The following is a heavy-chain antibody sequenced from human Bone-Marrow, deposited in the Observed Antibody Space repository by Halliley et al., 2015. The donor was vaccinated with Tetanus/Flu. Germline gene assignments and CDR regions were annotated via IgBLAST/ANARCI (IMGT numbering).Heavy chain of an antibody. CDR1: GFTFNRYA. CDR3: ARDGSSGYYIINFYDP. V-gene: IGHV3-23*01. CDR2: ISASGSNT. Sequence: SLRLSCAASGFTFNRYAMSWVRQAPGKGLEWVSGISASGSNTYYADSVKGRFTISRDNSKDTVHLQMNSLRPEDTAVYYCARDGSSGYYIINFYDPWGQGTLVTVSS. J-gene: IGHJ5*02. D-gene: IGHD3-22*01.